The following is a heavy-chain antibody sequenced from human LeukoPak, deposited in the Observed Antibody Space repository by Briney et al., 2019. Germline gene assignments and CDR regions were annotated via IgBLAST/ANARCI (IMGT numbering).Heavy chain of an antibody. V-gene: IGHV3-30*03. CDR2: ISYDGSNK. D-gene: IGHD3-10*01. Sequence: PGRSLRLSCAASGFTFSSYGMHWVRQAPGKGLEWVAVISYDGSNKYYADSVKGRFTISRDNSKNTLYLQMNSLRAEDTAVYYCASMVRGSANWFDPWGQGTLVTVSS. CDR1: GFTFSSYG. CDR3: ASMVRGSANWFDP. J-gene: IGHJ5*02.